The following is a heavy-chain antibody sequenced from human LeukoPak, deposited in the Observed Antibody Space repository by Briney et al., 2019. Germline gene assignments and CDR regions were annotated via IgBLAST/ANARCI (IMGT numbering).Heavy chain of an antibody. D-gene: IGHD1-26*01. V-gene: IGHV1-46*01. Sequence: ASVKVSCKASGYTFTSYYMHWVRQAPGQGLEWMGLINPTGGSTGYAQKFQGRVTMTRDMTTSTDYMELSSLRSEDTAIYYCSRDNSVGDNAWWFDPWGQGTLVTVSS. J-gene: IGHJ5*02. CDR2: INPTGGST. CDR1: GYTFTSYY. CDR3: SRDNSVGDNAWWFDP.